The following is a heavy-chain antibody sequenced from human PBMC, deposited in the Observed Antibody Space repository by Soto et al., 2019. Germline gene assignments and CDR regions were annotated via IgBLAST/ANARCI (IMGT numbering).Heavy chain of an antibody. J-gene: IGHJ6*02. Sequence: PGGSLRLSCAASGFTFSTAWMNRVRQAPGKGLEWVGRIKSKTDGGTTDYAAPVKGRFTISRDDSKNTLYLQMNSLKTEDTAVNYCTTYTYYDFWSGYFTPGETYYYGMDVWGQGTTVTVSS. D-gene: IGHD3-3*01. CDR3: TTYTYYDFWSGYFTPGETYYYGMDV. CDR1: GFTFSTAW. CDR2: IKSKTDGGTT. V-gene: IGHV3-15*07.